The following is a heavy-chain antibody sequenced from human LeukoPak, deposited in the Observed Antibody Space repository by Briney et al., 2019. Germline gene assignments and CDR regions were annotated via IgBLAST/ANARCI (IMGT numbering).Heavy chain of an antibody. D-gene: IGHD3-10*01. Sequence: SETLSLTCTVSGGSISSYYWSWIRQPPGKGLEWIGYIYYSGSTNYNPSLKSRVTISVDTSKNQFSLKLSSVTAADTAAYYCARHFREVEWYGEFDYWGQGTLVTVSS. CDR1: GGSISSYY. V-gene: IGHV4-59*08. CDR2: IYYSGST. CDR3: ARHFREVEWYGEFDY. J-gene: IGHJ4*02.